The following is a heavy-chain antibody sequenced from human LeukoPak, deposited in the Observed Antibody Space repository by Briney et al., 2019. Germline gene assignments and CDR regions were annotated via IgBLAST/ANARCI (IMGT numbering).Heavy chain of an antibody. CDR3: ARAPYYGRGGLFDS. CDR2: ISSSSSTI. D-gene: IGHD3-10*02. Sequence: GGSLRLSCAASGFTFRTYNMNWVRQAPGKGLEWVSYISSSSSTIYYADSVKGRFTISRDNAKISLYLQTNSLRAEDTAVYYCARAPYYGRGGLFDSWGQGTLVTVSS. V-gene: IGHV3-48*01. J-gene: IGHJ4*02. CDR1: GFTFRTYN.